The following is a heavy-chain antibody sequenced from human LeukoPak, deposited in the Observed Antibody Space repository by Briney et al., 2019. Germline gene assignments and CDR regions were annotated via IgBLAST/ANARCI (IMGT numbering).Heavy chain of an antibody. Sequence: PSETLSLTCTVSGGSISSYYWSWIRQPPGKGLEWIGYIYYSGSTNYNPSLKSRVTISVDTSKNQFSLKLSSVTAADTAVYYCARVRYSGYDVSYSFDYWGQGTLVTVSS. CDR2: IYYSGST. J-gene: IGHJ4*02. D-gene: IGHD5-12*01. CDR1: GGSISSYY. V-gene: IGHV4-59*08. CDR3: ARVRYSGYDVSYSFDY.